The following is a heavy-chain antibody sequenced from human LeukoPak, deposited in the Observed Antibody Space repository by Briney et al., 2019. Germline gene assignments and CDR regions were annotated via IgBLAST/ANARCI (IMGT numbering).Heavy chain of an antibody. D-gene: IGHD3-10*01. CDR3: AKDREAGDLDY. V-gene: IGHV3-30*18. Sequence: GRSLRLSCAASGFTFSSYGMHWVRQAPDKGLEWVAVMSYDGSHKYYADSVKGRFTISRDNSKNTLYLQMNSLRAEDTAGYYCAKDREAGDLDYWGQGTLVTASS. CDR1: GFTFSSYG. J-gene: IGHJ4*02. CDR2: MSYDGSHK.